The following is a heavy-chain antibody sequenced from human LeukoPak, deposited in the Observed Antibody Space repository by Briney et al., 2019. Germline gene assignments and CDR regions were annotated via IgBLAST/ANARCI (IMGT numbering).Heavy chain of an antibody. CDR2: MNPNSGNT. CDR1: GYTFTSYD. V-gene: IGHV1-8*01. J-gene: IGHJ4*02. Sequence: ASVKVSCKASGYTFTSYDINWVRQATGQGLEWMGWMNPNSGNTGYAQKLQGRVTMTRNTSISTAYMELRSLRSDDTAVYYCARRIAAEERPDYWGQGTLVTVSS. CDR3: ARRIAAEERPDY. D-gene: IGHD6-13*01.